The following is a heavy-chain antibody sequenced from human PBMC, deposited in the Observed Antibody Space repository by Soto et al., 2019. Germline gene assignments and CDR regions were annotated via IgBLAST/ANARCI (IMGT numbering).Heavy chain of an antibody. CDR1: GGSVSGHF. CDR2: IYDGVTT. J-gene: IGHJ6*02. V-gene: IGHV4-59*08. Sequence: QVQLQESGPGLVKPSETLSLICTVSGGSVSGHFWSWMRQPPGKRLEWIGNIYDGVTTNYNPSLKSRFTLSLDTSKRQFSLKLSSVTAADTAVYYCAINADVWGQGTRSPSP. CDR3: AINADV.